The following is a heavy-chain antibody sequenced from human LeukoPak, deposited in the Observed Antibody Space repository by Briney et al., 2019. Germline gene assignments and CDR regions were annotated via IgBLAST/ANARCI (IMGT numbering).Heavy chain of an antibody. D-gene: IGHD1-26*01. CDR3: TSVGAGAFDY. J-gene: IGHJ4*02. CDR2: IRSKAYGGTT. CDR1: GFTFGDYA. Sequence: GGSLRLPCTASGFTFGDYAMSWVRQAPGKGLEWVGFIRSKAYGGTTEYAASVKGRFTISRDDSKSIAYLQMNSLKTEDTAVYYCTSVGAGAFDYWGQGTLVTVSS. V-gene: IGHV3-49*04.